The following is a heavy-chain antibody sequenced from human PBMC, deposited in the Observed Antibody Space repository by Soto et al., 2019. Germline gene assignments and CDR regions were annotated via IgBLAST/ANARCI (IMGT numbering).Heavy chain of an antibody. D-gene: IGHD2-8*01. V-gene: IGHV1-18*01. CDR3: AKNGQPPYYYYGLDV. CDR1: GYTFSRYG. J-gene: IGHJ6*01. Sequence: QGQLVQSGGEVKKSGASVKVSCKASGYTFSRYGISWVRQAPGQGLEWMGWISGYNGDTNYAQKFQGRVTMTIDTSTTTAYMELRSLTSDDTAVSYCAKNGQPPYYYYGLDVW. CDR2: ISGYNGDT.